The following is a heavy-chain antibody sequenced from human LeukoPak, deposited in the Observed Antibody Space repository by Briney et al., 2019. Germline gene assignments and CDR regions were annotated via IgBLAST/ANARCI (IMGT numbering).Heavy chain of an antibody. CDR3: AKDHVGTWSLGDY. Sequence: GGSLRLSCAASGFTFSTYGMSWVRQAPGKGLEWAAAINGSGGSTFYADSVKGRFTISRDNSKKTLYLQMNSLTAEDTAVYYCAKDHVGTWSLGDYWGQGTLVTVSS. V-gene: IGHV3-23*01. J-gene: IGHJ4*02. D-gene: IGHD6-13*01. CDR1: GFTFSTYG. CDR2: INGSGGST.